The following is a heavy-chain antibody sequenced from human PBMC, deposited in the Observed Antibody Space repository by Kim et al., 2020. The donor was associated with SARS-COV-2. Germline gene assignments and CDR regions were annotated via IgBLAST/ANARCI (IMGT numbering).Heavy chain of an antibody. CDR1: GFTFSDYY. Sequence: GGSLRLSCEASGFTFSDYYMSWIRQAPGKGLEWVSYISSSSSYTNYADSVKGRFTISRDNAKNSLYLQMNSLRAEDTAVYYCARVKCSSTSCGYDYYYYYGMDVWGQGTTVTVSS. D-gene: IGHD2-2*01. CDR2: ISSSSSYT. J-gene: IGHJ6*02. V-gene: IGHV3-11*05. CDR3: ARVKCSSTSCGYDYYYYYGMDV.